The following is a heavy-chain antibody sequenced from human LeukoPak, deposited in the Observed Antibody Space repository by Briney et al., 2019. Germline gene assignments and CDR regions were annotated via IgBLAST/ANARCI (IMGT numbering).Heavy chain of an antibody. CDR2: IKQDGSEK. Sequence: GGSLRLSCAASGFTFSSYLMSWVSQAPGKGLEWVANIKQDGSEKYYVDSVKGRFTISRDNAKNSLYLQMNSLRAEDTAVYYCAREWGQSAAVDYWGQGTLITVSS. CDR3: AREWGQSAAVDY. D-gene: IGHD7-27*01. CDR1: GFTFSSYL. V-gene: IGHV3-7*01. J-gene: IGHJ4*02.